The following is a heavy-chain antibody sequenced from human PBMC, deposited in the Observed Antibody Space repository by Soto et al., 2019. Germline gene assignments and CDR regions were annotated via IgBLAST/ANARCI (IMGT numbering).Heavy chain of an antibody. V-gene: IGHV3-30*18. CDR2: ISYDGSNK. CDR3: AKGRMATNEPIDY. CDR1: GFTFSSYG. J-gene: IGHJ4*02. D-gene: IGHD5-12*01. Sequence: GGSLRLSCAASGFTFSSYGMHWVRQAPGKGLEWVAVISYDGSNKYYADSVKGRFTISRDNSKNTLYLQMNSLRAEDTAVYYCAKGRMATNEPIDYWGQGTLVTVSS.